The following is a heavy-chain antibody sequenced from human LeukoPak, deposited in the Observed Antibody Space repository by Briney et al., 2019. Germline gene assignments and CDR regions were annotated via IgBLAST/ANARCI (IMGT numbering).Heavy chain of an antibody. V-gene: IGHV3-23*01. J-gene: IGHJ4*02. CDR3: AKVETSYYDSSGYYPFDS. Sequence: PGGSLRLSCEASGLTFSNFAINWVRQAPGKGPEWVSAISASGGSSFYADSEKGRFTISRDNSKNTLYLQMNSLRADDSAVYYCAKVETSYYDSSGYYPFDSRGQGTLVTVSS. D-gene: IGHD3-22*01. CDR2: ISASGGSS. CDR1: GLTFSNFA.